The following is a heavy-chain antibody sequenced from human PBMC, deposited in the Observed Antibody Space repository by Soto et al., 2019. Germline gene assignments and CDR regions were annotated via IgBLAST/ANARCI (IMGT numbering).Heavy chain of an antibody. CDR2: IYSGGST. D-gene: IGHD3-22*01. CDR1: GFTFSSYA. J-gene: IGHJ4*02. Sequence: GGSLRLSCAASGFTFSSYAMHWVRQAPGKGLEWVAVIYSGGSTYYADSVKGRFTISRDNSKNTLYLQMNSLRAEDTAVYYCARSDHYYDSSGPLFYWGQGTLVTVSS. CDR3: ARSDHYYDSSGPLFY. V-gene: IGHV3-53*01.